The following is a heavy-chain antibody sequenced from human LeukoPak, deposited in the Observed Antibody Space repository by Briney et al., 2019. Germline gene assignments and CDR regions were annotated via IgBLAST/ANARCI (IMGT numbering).Heavy chain of an antibody. D-gene: IGHD1-1*01. CDR2: SNYRGST. CDR1: GGSITSGGYY. Sequence: PSETLSLTCTVSGGSITSGGYYWSWIRQHPGHGLGWIGYSNYRGSTYYNPSLRSRVTISLDTSKNQCSLKLSSVTAADKALSCCAVRGAYSFDYWGQGTLVTVSS. CDR3: AVRGAYSFDY. J-gene: IGHJ4*02. V-gene: IGHV4-31*03.